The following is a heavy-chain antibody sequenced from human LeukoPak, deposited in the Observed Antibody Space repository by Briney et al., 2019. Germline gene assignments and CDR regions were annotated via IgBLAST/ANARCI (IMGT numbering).Heavy chain of an antibody. CDR2: ISWDGGST. CDR3: ARGEDIVGATRSAFDI. V-gene: IGHV3-43*01. D-gene: IGHD1-26*01. CDR1: GFTFDDYT. Sequence: GGSLRLSCAASGFTFDDYTMHWVRQAPGKGLEWVSLISWDGGSTYYADSVKGRFTISRDNSKNTLYLQMNSLRAEDTAVYYCARGEDIVGATRSAFDIWGQGTMVTVSS. J-gene: IGHJ3*02.